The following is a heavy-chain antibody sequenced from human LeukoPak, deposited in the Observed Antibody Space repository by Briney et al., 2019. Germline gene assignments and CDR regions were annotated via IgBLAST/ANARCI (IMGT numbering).Heavy chain of an antibody. CDR3: TSEVKFGEDSGLY. CDR1: GFTFSNYA. J-gene: IGHJ4*02. D-gene: IGHD3-10*01. Sequence: PGGSLRLSCAASGFTFSNYAMSWVRQAPGKGLEWVGLIKTKTDGETTDYAAPVKGRFTISRDDSKKTLYLQMNSLKTEDTAVYYCTSEVKFGEDSGLYWGQGTLVTVSS. V-gene: IGHV3-15*01. CDR2: IKTKTDGETT.